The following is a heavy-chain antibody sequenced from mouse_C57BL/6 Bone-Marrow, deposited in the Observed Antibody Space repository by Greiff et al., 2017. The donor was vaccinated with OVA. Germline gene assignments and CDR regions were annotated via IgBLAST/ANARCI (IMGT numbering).Heavy chain of an antibody. CDR3: ALITTVVANYAMDY. Sequence: VQLQQPGAELVKPGASVKMSCKASGYTFTTYPIEWMKQNHGKSLEWIGNFHPYNDDTKYYEKFKGKATLTVEKSSSTVYLELSRLTSDDSAVYYCALITTVVANYAMDYWGQGTSVTVSS. D-gene: IGHD1-1*01. J-gene: IGHJ4*01. V-gene: IGHV1-47*01. CDR2: FHPYNDDT. CDR1: GYTFTTYP.